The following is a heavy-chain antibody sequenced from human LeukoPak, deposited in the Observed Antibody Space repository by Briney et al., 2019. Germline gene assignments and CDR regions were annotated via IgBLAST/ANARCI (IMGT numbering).Heavy chain of an antibody. V-gene: IGHV1-46*01. Sequence: ASVKVSCKASGYTSTSYYMHWVRQAPGQGLEWMGIINPSGGSTSYAQKFQGRVTMTRDTSTSTVYMELSSLRSEDTAVYYCARAGVTHAIDYWGQGTLVTVSS. D-gene: IGHD2-21*02. CDR1: GYTSTSYY. J-gene: IGHJ4*02. CDR3: ARAGVTHAIDY. CDR2: INPSGGST.